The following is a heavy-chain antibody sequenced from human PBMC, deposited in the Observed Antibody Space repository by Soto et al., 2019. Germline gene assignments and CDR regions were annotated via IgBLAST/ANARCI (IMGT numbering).Heavy chain of an antibody. V-gene: IGHV3-30-3*01. D-gene: IGHD2-21*02. Sequence: QVRLVESGGGVVQPGRSLRLSCAASGFTFSRYAMHWVRQTPGKGLEWLTFISFDGTNKYYADSVKGRFTISRDNFKNTLSLDMNTLRAEDTAVYYCSRDLFSCGNDCSDDPWGQGTLVTVSS. CDR3: SRDLFSCGNDCSDDP. CDR2: ISFDGTNK. J-gene: IGHJ5*02. CDR1: GFTFSRYA.